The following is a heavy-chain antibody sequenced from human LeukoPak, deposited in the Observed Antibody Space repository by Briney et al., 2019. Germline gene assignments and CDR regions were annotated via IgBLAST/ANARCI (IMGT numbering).Heavy chain of an antibody. V-gene: IGHV4-59*12. CDR1: GGSISSYY. Sequence: SETLSLTCTVSGGSISSYYWSWIRQPPGKGLEWIGYIYYSGSTNYNPSLKSRVTISVDTSKNQFSLKLRSVTAADTAVYYCARANTMVPDDWGQGTLVTVSS. CDR3: ARANTMVPDD. D-gene: IGHD3-10*01. J-gene: IGHJ4*02. CDR2: IYYSGST.